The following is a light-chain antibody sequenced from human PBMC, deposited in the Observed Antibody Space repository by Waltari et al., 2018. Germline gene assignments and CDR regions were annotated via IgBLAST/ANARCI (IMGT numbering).Light chain of an antibody. CDR3: GTWDGSLSAVV. CDR1: SSNIGGNY. J-gene: IGLJ2*01. CDR2: TNN. Sequence: QSVLTQPPSVSAAPGQKVTISCSGSSSNIGGNYVSWYQHVPGTAPKVLIYTNNNRPSGFPDRFSGSKSGTSAALDIAGLQTGDEADYYCGTWDGSLSAVVFGGGTKLTVL. V-gene: IGLV1-51*02.